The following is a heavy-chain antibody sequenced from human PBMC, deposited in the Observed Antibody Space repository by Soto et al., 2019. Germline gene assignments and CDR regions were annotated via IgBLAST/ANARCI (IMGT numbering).Heavy chain of an antibody. D-gene: IGHD5-18*01. CDR1: GYTFSSYG. Sequence: WGSLRLPGAASGYTFSSYGMHWVRQAPGKGLEWVAVISYDGSNKYYADSVKGRFTISRDNSKNTLYLQMNSLRAEVTAVYYCAKEGVPLNSYGPREFDYWGQGTLVTVAS. V-gene: IGHV3-30*18. CDR3: AKEGVPLNSYGPREFDY. J-gene: IGHJ4*02. CDR2: ISYDGSNK.